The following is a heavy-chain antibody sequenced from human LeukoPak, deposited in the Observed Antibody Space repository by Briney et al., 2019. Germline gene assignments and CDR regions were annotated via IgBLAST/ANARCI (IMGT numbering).Heavy chain of an antibody. V-gene: IGHV3-49*04. CDR3: TRDHTEWELRTEFDY. CDR2: IRSKAYGGTT. CDR1: GFTFGDYA. D-gene: IGHD1-26*01. J-gene: IGHJ4*02. Sequence: GGSLRLSCTASGFTFGDYAMSWVRRAPGKGLEWVGFIRSKAYGGTTEYAASVKGRFTISRDDSKSIAYLQMNSLKTEDTAVYYCTRDHTEWELRTEFDYWGQGTLVTVSS.